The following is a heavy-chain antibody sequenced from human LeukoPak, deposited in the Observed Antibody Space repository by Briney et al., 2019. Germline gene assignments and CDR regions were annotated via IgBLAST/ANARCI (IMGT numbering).Heavy chain of an antibody. CDR3: ASGGYGDYRRWFDP. Sequence: SVKVSCKASGGTFSSYAISWVRQAPGQGLEWMGRIIPILGIANYAQKFQGRVTITADKSTSTAYMELSSLRSEDTAVYYCASGGYGDYRRWFDPWGQGTLVTVSS. CDR2: IIPILGIA. CDR1: GGTFSSYA. D-gene: IGHD4-17*01. J-gene: IGHJ5*02. V-gene: IGHV1-69*04.